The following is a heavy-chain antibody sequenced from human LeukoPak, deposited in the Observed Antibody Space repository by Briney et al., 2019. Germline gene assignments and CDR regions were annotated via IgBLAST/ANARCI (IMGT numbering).Heavy chain of an antibody. CDR3: ARGGAFYWNPRY. CDR2: LYTDDTT. V-gene: IGHV3-53*01. CDR1: GFTISDYY. Sequence: GGSLRLSCVASGFTISDYYMSWVRQAPGKGLEWVSLLYTDDTTIYADSVEGRFTISRDDSKNTIYLHMTTLRGEDTAVYYCARGGAFYWNPRYWGQGTLVTVSS. J-gene: IGHJ4*02. D-gene: IGHD1-1*01.